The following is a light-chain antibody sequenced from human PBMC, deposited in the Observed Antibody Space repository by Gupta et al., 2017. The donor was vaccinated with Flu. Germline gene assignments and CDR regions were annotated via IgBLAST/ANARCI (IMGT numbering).Light chain of an antibody. CDR3: SQGTGWPYA. V-gene: IGKV2-30*02. CDR2: KVS. J-gene: IGKJ2*01. CDR1: QSLVHSNGNTY. Sequence: VTLGQPASISCRSSQSLVHSNGNTYLHSLQQRPGQSPRRLIYKVSNRESAVPDRLSGSGSVTEFTLKIIRVEADDVGVYYFSQGTGWPYALGQATKMEI.